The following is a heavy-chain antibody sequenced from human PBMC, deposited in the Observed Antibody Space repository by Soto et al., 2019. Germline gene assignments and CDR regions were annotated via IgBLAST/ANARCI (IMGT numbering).Heavy chain of an antibody. CDR2: MNPNSGNT. Sequence: QVQLVQSGAEVKKPGASVKVSCKASGYTFTSYDINWVRQATGQGLEWMGWMNPNSGNTDYAQKFQVRVTMTRNTSNRTAYMELSSLRAEDTAVYYSARDRETYGRDVWGRGTTVTVSS. CDR3: ARDRETYGRDV. CDR1: GYTFTSYD. J-gene: IGHJ6*02. V-gene: IGHV1-8*01.